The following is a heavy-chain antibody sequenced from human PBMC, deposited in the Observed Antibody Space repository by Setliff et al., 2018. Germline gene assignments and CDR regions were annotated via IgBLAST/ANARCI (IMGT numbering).Heavy chain of an antibody. CDR2: IKQDGSEK. Sequence: GGSLRLSCAASGFTFSNSWMNWVRQAPGKGLEWVANIKQDGSEKYYVDSVKGRFTISRDNAKNSLDLQMDSLRGEDTAVYHCTRDQDYYGMDVWGQGTTVTVSS. CDR1: GFTFSNSW. V-gene: IGHV3-7*01. CDR3: TRDQDYYGMDV. J-gene: IGHJ6*02.